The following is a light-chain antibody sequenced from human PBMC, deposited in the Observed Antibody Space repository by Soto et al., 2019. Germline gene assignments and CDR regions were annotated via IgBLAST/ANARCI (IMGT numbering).Light chain of an antibody. V-gene: IGLV1-40*01. CDR2: DNI. CDR3: QSYDSSLTGSPV. CDR1: GSNIGAGYA. Sequence: QSVLTQPPSVSGAPGQRVTISCTGAGSNIGAGYAVHWYQQLPGTAPKLLIYDNINRPSGVPDRFSGSKSGTSASLAITGLQADDEAVYYCQSYDSSLTGSPVFAGGTQLTVL. J-gene: IGLJ3*02.